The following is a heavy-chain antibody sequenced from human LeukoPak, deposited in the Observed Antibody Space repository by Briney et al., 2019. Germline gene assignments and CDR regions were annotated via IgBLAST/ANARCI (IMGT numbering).Heavy chain of an antibody. CDR3: ARHSSSSAYYYYYMDV. Sequence: GGSLRLSCAASGFTFSSYAMSWVRQAPGKGLEWVSAISGSGGSTYYADSVKGRFTISRDNSKNTLYLQMNSLRAEDTAVYYCARHSSSSAYYYYYMDVWGKGTTVTVSS. D-gene: IGHD6-6*01. V-gene: IGHV3-23*01. J-gene: IGHJ6*03. CDR1: GFTFSSYA. CDR2: ISGSGGST.